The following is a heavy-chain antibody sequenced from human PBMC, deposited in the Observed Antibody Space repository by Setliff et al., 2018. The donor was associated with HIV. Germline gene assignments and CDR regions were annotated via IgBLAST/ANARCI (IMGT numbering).Heavy chain of an antibody. CDR1: GFNFNTYW. V-gene: IGHV3-7*01. CDR2: IKQDESEK. J-gene: IGHJ2*01. D-gene: IGHD2-8*01. Sequence: ETLSLSCSPSGFNFNTYWMTWVRQFPGKGLEWVANIKQDESEKYYVDSVEGRFTISRDNSKYLVYLQMANLRVEDTAVYFCARGRGVFDLWGRGTLVTVS. CDR3: ARGRGVFDL.